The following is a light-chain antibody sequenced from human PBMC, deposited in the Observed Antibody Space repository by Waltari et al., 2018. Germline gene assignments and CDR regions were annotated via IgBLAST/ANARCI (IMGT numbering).Light chain of an antibody. V-gene: IGKV3-11*01. Sequence: EIVLTQSPATLSLSPGERATLSCRASQSVSYSLAWYQQKPGQTTRLLIYSASTRATGIPARFSGSGSGSDFTLTISSLEPEDFAVYYCQQRSSWPRTFGQGTKVEIK. CDR3: QQRSSWPRT. J-gene: IGKJ1*01. CDR2: SAS. CDR1: QSVSYS.